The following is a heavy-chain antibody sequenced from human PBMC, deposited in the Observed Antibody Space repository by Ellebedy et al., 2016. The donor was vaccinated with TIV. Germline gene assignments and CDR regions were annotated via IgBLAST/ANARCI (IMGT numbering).Heavy chain of an antibody. D-gene: IGHD2-15*01. CDR1: GLTFNIYV. CDR2: ISGSGGRT. CDR3: VRDRYCSADSCYWVDH. V-gene: IGHV3-23*01. J-gene: IGHJ5*02. Sequence: GESLKISCAASGLTFNIYVMNWVRQAPGKGLEWVSTISGSGGRTHYADSVKGRFTISRDNSKNTLYLQMNSLRAGDTAVYYCVRDRYCSADSCYWVDHWGQGTLVTVSS.